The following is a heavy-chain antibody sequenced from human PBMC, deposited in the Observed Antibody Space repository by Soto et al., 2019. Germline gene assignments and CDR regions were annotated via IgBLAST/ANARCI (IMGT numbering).Heavy chain of an antibody. V-gene: IGHV6-1*01. CDR3: AGVTWLRGMDV. CDR1: GDSVSSNSGA. CDR2: TYYRSRWSF. Sequence: QVQLQQSGPRLVKPSQTLSLTCAISGDSVSSNSGAWSWIRQSPSRGLEWLGRTYYRSRWSFDYALSVKSRLTIDPDTSKNQFSLHLDSLTPEDTAVYYCAGVTWLRGMDVWGQGTPVTVSS. J-gene: IGHJ6*02. D-gene: IGHD3-10*01.